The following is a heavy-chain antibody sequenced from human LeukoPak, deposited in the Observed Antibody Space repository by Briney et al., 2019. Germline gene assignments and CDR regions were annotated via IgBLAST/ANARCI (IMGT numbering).Heavy chain of an antibody. CDR2: INHSGST. CDR3: ARRVSSTRSRYYMDV. CDR1: GGSFRGYY. D-gene: IGHD2-2*01. J-gene: IGHJ6*03. V-gene: IGHV4-34*01. Sequence: PSETLSLTCAVYGGSFRGYYWSWIRQPPGKGLEWIGEINHSGSTNYNPSLKSRVTISVDTSKNQFSLKLSSVTAADTAVYYCARRVSSTRSRYYMDVWGKGTTVTVSS.